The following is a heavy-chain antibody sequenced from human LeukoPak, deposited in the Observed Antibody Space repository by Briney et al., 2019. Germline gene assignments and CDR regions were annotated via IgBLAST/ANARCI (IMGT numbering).Heavy chain of an antibody. Sequence: GGSLRLSCAASGFTFSNYCMNWVRPAPGKGLEWISYISSSSSYKYYADSVKGRFTIYRDNTKKSLFLPMNSLRDEDTAVYYGARGEEYLEDWGQGTMVTVSS. J-gene: IGHJ1*01. V-gene: IGHV3-48*02. CDR2: ISSSSSYK. CDR1: GFTFSNYC. CDR3: ARGEEYLED.